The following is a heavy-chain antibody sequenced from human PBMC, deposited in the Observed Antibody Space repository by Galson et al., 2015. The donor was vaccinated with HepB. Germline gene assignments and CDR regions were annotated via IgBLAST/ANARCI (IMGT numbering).Heavy chain of an antibody. J-gene: IGHJ4*02. Sequence: LRLSCAASGFTFSSYSMNWVRQAPGKGLEWVSSISSSSSYIYYADSVKGRFAISRDNAKNSLYLQMNSLRAEDTAVYYCARDLGQYSYGYFDYWGQGTLVTVSS. CDR3: ARDLGQYSYGYFDY. D-gene: IGHD5-18*01. CDR2: ISSSSSYI. V-gene: IGHV3-21*01. CDR1: GFTFSSYS.